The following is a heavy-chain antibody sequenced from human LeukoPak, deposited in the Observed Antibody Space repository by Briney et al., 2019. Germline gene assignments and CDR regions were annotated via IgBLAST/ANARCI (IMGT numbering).Heavy chain of an antibody. D-gene: IGHD6-19*01. J-gene: IGHJ4*02. V-gene: IGHV3-23*01. CDR3: ARDREPTTSGSRFDY. CDR2: ISASGGST. Sequence: GGSLRLSCAASGFTFSSSAMSWVRQVPGKGLEWVSGISASGGSTYYADSVRGRFTISRDTSKNTLNLQMNSLRAEDTAMYYCARDREPTTSGSRFDYWGQGTLVTVSS. CDR1: GFTFSSSA.